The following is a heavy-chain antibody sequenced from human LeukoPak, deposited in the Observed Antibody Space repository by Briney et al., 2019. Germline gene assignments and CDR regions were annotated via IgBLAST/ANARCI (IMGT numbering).Heavy chain of an antibody. V-gene: IGHV3-23*01. J-gene: IGHJ4*02. CDR3: AKEYCSTTSCYGSFDY. CDR1: GFTFSSYA. Sequence: GGSLRLSCAASGFTFSSYAMSWVRQAPGKGLEWVSAISGSGGSTYYADSVKGRFTISRDNSKNTLYLQMNRLRAEDTAVYYCAKEYCSTTSCYGSFDYWGQGTLVTVSS. CDR2: ISGSGGST. D-gene: IGHD2-2*01.